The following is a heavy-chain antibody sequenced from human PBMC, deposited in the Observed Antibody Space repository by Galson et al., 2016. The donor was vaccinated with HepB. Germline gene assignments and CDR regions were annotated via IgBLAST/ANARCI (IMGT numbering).Heavy chain of an antibody. D-gene: IGHD6-6*01. V-gene: IGHV3-48*02. CDR2: ISSSISTI. CDR3: ARELVRSAFDL. CDR1: GFTFSRSG. Sequence: SLRLSCAGFGFTFSRSGLNWVRQAPGKGLQWISYISSSISTIYYADSVKGRFTISRDNAQNSVYLHMNSLRDDDTGVYYCARELVRSAFDLWGQGTLVTVS. J-gene: IGHJ3*01.